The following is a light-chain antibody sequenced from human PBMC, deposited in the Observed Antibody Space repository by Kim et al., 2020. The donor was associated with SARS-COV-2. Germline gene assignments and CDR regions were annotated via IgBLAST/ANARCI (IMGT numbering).Light chain of an antibody. V-gene: IGKV1-33*01. CDR3: QQFDDMPLT. CDR1: QDISTN. CDR2: DAS. Sequence: SASVGDRVTFACQASQDISTNLNWYQQRPGKAPKVLISDASTLEVGVPSRFSGSGSGTEFTLTITSLQPEDVATYYCQQFDDMPLTFGGGTKLEIK. J-gene: IGKJ4*01.